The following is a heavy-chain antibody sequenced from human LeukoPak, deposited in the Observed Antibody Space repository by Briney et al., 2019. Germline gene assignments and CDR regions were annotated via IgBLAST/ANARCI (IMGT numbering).Heavy chain of an antibody. CDR3: ARKIGGAVASSWYFDL. J-gene: IGHJ2*01. V-gene: IGHV3-30-3*01. CDR2: ISYYGSNK. Sequence: PGSSLRLSCAASGFPFSSYDMHWVRQAPGKGLEWVADISYYGSNKYYADSVKGRFTISRDNSKNTLYLQMNSLRAEDTAVYYCARKIGGAVASSWYFDLWGRGTLVIVYS. CDR1: GFPFSSYD. D-gene: IGHD6-19*01.